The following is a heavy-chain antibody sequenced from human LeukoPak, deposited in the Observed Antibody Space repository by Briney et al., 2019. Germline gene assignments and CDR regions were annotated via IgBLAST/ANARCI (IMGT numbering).Heavy chain of an antibody. V-gene: IGHV3-30*18. J-gene: IGHJ4*02. Sequence: PGRSLRLSCAASGFTFSSYAMHWVRQAPGKGLEWVAIISSDGSQKFYADPVKGRFTISRDNSKNTLYLQMDSLRAEDTAVYYCAKGMGPMVHGDYWGQGTLVTVSS. D-gene: IGHD2-8*01. CDR2: ISSDGSQK. CDR3: AKGMGPMVHGDY. CDR1: GFTFSSYA.